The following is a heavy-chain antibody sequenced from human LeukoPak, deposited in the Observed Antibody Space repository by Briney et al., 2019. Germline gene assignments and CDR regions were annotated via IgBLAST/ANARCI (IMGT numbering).Heavy chain of an antibody. J-gene: IGHJ6*03. CDR2: INPNSGGT. V-gene: IGHV1-2*02. CDR1: GYTFTGYY. CDR3: ARDFREQLVRQNYYYYYMDV. D-gene: IGHD6-13*01. Sequence: ASVKVSCKASGYTFTGYYMHWVRQAPGQGLEWMGWINPNSGGTNYAQKFQGRVTMTRDTSISTAYMELSRLRSEDTAVYYCARDFREQLVRQNYYYYYMDVWGKGTTVTVSS.